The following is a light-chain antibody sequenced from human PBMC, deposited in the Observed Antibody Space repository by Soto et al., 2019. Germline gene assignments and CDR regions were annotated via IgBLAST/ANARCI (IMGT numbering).Light chain of an antibody. CDR3: EAWDSTLSGGV. Sequence: QSVLTQPPSVSAAPGQNVTVSCSGSRSNIGNNYVSWYQHLPGTAPKLLIYDNDKRPSGIPDRFSASKSGTSATLDITGLQTGDEADYYCEAWDSTLSGGVFGGGTKLTVL. CDR1: RSNIGNNY. CDR2: DND. J-gene: IGLJ3*02. V-gene: IGLV1-51*01.